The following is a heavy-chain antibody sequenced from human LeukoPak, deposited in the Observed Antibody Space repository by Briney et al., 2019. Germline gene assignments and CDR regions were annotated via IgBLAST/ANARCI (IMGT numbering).Heavy chain of an antibody. CDR1: GFTFSTYN. CDR2: ISSSGSTK. D-gene: IGHD3-9*01. V-gene: IGHV3-48*02. J-gene: IGHJ4*02. CDR3: ARDFLTGYFDY. Sequence: GRSLRLSCAASGFTFSTYNMNWVRQAPGKGLEWVSYISSSGSTKYYADSVKGRFTISRDNVKNSLFLQMNSLSDEDTAVYYCARDFLTGYFDYWGQGTLVTVSS.